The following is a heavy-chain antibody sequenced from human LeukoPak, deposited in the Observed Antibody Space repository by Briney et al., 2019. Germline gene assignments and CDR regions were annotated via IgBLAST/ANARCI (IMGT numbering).Heavy chain of an antibody. J-gene: IGHJ6*01. CDR1: GYTFTSYA. V-gene: IGHV1-3*01. CDR2: INAGNGNT. CDR3: ARVSYDSSGYYYADYYYYGMDV. D-gene: IGHD3-22*01. Sequence: ASVKVSCKASGYTFTSYAMHWVRQAPGQRLEWMGWINAGNGNTKYSQKFRGRVTITRDTSASTAYMELSSLRSEDTAVYYCARVSYDSSGYYYADYYYYGMDVWGQGTTVTVSS.